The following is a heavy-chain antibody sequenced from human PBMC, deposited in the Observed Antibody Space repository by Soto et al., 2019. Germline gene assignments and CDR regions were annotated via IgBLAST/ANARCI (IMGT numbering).Heavy chain of an antibody. CDR2: IYYSGST. CDR3: ARHSSGWYYFDY. Sequence: SETLSLTCTVSGGSISSYYWSWIRQPPGRGLEWIGYIYYSGSTNYNPSLKSRVTISVDTSKNQFSLKLSSVTAADTAVYYCARHSSGWYYFDYWGQGTLVTVSS. V-gene: IGHV4-59*08. D-gene: IGHD6-19*01. CDR1: GGSISSYY. J-gene: IGHJ4*02.